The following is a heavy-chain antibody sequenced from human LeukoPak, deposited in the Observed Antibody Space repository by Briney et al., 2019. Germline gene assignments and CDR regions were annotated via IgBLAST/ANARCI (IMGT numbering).Heavy chain of an antibody. Sequence: GGSLRLSCAASGFTFSSYAMSWVRQAPGKGLEWVSAIRGSGGSTYYADSVKGRFTISRDNAKNSLYLQMNSLRAEDTAVYYCARDGSGSYYSLDFDYWGQGTLVTVSS. J-gene: IGHJ4*02. CDR2: IRGSGGST. V-gene: IGHV3-23*01. CDR1: GFTFSSYA. D-gene: IGHD3-10*01. CDR3: ARDGSGSYYSLDFDY.